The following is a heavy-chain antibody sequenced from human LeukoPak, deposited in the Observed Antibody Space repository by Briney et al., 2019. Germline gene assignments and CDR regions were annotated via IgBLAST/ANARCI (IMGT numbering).Heavy chain of an antibody. J-gene: IGHJ4*02. D-gene: IGHD4-17*01. CDR2: IYHSGST. CDR3: ARLTTVTTPFDY. Sequence: PSQTLSLTCTVSGGSISSGGYYWSWIRQPPGKGLEWIGYIYHSGSTYYNPSLKSRVTISVDRSKNQFSLKLSSVTAADTAVYYCARLTTVTTPFDYWGQGTLVTVSS. CDR1: GGSISSGGYY. V-gene: IGHV4-30-2*01.